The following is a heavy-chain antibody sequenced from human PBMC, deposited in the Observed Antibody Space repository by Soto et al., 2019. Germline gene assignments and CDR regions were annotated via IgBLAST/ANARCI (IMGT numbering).Heavy chain of an antibody. CDR1: GGSFSGYY. Sequence: QVQLQQWGAGLLKPSETLSLTCAVYGGSFSGYYWSWICQPPGKGLEWIGEINHSGSTNYNPSLKSRVTISVDTSKNQFSLKLSSVTAADTAVYYCAREYSSSWAPFDPWGQGTLVTVSS. CDR2: INHSGST. V-gene: IGHV4-34*01. J-gene: IGHJ5*02. D-gene: IGHD6-13*01. CDR3: AREYSSSWAPFDP.